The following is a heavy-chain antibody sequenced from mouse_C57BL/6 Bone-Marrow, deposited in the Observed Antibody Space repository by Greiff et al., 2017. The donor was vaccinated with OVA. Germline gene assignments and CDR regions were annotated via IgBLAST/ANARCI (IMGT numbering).Heavy chain of an antibody. D-gene: IGHD2-3*01. CDR2: IHPGSGST. CDR1: GYTFTSYW. Sequence: QVQLQQPGAELVKPGASVKMSCKASGYTFTSYWITWVKQRPGQGLEWIGDIHPGSGSTNYNEKFKSKATLTVDTSSSTAYMQLSSLTSEDSAVYYCARFDGYCYYYAMDYWGQGTSVTVSS. V-gene: IGHV1-55*01. CDR3: ARFDGYCYYYAMDY. J-gene: IGHJ4*01.